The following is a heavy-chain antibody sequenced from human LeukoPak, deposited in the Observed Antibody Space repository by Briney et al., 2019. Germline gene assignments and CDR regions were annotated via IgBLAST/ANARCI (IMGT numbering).Heavy chain of an antibody. CDR1: GFTFSDYY. CDR2: ISSSGSTI. V-gene: IGHV3-11*04. J-gene: IGHJ6*03. CDR3: AKDATLGSSTMIVVVITWWDYYMDV. Sequence: PGGSLRLSCAASGFTFSDYYMSWIRQAPGKGLEWVSYISSSGSTIYYADSVKGRFTISRDNSKNTLYLQMNSLRAEDTAVYYCAKDATLGSSTMIVVVITWWDYYMDVWGKGTTVTISS. D-gene: IGHD3-22*01.